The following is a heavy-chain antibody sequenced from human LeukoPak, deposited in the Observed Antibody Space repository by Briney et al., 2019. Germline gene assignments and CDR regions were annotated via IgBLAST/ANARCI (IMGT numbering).Heavy chain of an antibody. J-gene: IGHJ4*02. V-gene: IGHV6-1*01. Sequence: SRTLSLTCAISGDSVSSNSAAWNWIRQSPSRGLEWLGRTYYRSKWYNDYAVSVKSRITINPDTSKNQFSLQLNSVTPEDTAVYYCARVLGYCSSTSCYQGRFDYWGQGTLVTVSS. CDR2: TYYRSKWYN. CDR3: ARVLGYCSSTSCYQGRFDY. CDR1: GDSVSSNSAA. D-gene: IGHD2-2*01.